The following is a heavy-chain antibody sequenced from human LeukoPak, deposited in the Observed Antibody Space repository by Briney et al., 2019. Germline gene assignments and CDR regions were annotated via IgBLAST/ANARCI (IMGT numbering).Heavy chain of an antibody. CDR1: GFTFSSYA. CDR2: ISFDASYK. D-gene: IGHD1-26*01. CDR3: ARDEIVTKYYFDY. V-gene: IGHV3-30*04. J-gene: IGHJ4*02. Sequence: PGGSLRLSCAACGFTFSSYAMHWVRQAPGKGLEWVAVISFDASYKYYADSVKGRFTISRDNSKNTLYLQMNSLRAEDTAVYYCARDEIVTKYYFDYWGQGTLVTVSS.